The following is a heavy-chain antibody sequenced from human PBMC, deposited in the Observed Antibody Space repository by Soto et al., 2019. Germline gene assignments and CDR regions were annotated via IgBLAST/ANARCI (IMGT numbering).Heavy chain of an antibody. D-gene: IGHD2-21*02. CDR2: IITILGIT. J-gene: IGHJ6*02. CDR3: ARRRYCGTDCYSKHYYGLDV. CDR1: GDTFSSYT. Sequence: QVQLVQSGAEVKKPGSSVQVSCRSSGDTFSSYTVNWVRQAPGQGLEWMGRIITILGITDYAQKFKGRVTIPADKSTRTAYMDLSSLRYDDTATYYCARRRYCGTDCYSKHYYGLDVWGQGTTVTVSS. V-gene: IGHV1-69*02.